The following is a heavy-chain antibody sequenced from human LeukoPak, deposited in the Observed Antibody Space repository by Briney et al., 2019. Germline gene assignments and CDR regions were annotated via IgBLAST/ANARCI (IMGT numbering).Heavy chain of an antibody. D-gene: IGHD7-27*01. Sequence: GGPLRLSCVASGFTFNKFGMTWVRQAPGRGPEWVSGINDIGDTAYYPDSVKGRFTISRDNSKNTLYLQIKSLRVEDTALYYCVKGGWGSTFHIWGQGTMVTVSS. CDR1: GFTFNKFG. V-gene: IGHV3-23*01. J-gene: IGHJ3*02. CDR3: VKGGWGSTFHI. CDR2: INDIGDTA.